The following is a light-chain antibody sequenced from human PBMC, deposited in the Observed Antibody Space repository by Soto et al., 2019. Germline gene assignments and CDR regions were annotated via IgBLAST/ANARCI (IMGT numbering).Light chain of an antibody. CDR2: GNS. V-gene: IGLV1-40*01. CDR3: QSYDSSLSGYVI. J-gene: IGLJ2*01. Sequence: QSVLTQPPSVSGAPGQRVNISSTGSSSNVGTPYDVHWYQQLPGTAPKLLIYGNSNRPSGVPDRFSGSKSGTSASLAITGLQAEDEADYYCQSYDSSLSGYVIFGGGTQLTVL. CDR1: SSNVGTPYD.